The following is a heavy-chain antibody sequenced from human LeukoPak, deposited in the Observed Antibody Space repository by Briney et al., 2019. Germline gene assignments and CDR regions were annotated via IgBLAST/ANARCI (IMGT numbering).Heavy chain of an antibody. V-gene: IGHV1-18*01. CDR1: GYTFTNYG. J-gene: IGHJ4*02. D-gene: IGHD4-17*01. CDR3: AKDRGWQYADYDTVAVEH. Sequence: ASVKVSCKASGYTFTNYGISWVRQAPGQGLEWMGWISVYTGNTYYAQKFQARVTMTTDTSTSTAYMELWSLRSDDTAVYYCAKDRGWQYADYDTVAVEHWGQGTLVTVSS. CDR2: ISVYTGNT.